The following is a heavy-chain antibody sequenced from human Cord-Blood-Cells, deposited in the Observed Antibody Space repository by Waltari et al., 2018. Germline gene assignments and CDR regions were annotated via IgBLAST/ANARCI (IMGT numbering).Heavy chain of an antibody. CDR3: ARDSEAYCGGDCYDSSFDY. V-gene: IGHV4-38-2*02. CDR1: GYSISSGYY. Sequence: QVQLQESGPGLVKPSETLSLTCTVSGYSISSGYYWGWLRQPPGQGLEWIGSIYHSGSTYYNPSLKSRVTISVDTSKNQFSLKLSSVTAADTAVYYCARDSEAYCGGDCYDSSFDYWGQGTLVTVSS. CDR2: IYHSGST. D-gene: IGHD2-21*01. J-gene: IGHJ4*02.